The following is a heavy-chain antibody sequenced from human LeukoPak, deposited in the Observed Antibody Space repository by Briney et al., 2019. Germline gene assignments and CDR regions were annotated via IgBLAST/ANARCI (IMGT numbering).Heavy chain of an antibody. CDR2: IYTSGNT. Sequence: SETLSLTCTVSGDSISSGSYYWSWIRRPAGKGLEWIGRIYTSGNTYYNPSLKSRVTISVDTSKNQFSLKLSSVTAADTAMYYCAREVGGSYYGPTDHWGQGTLVTVST. CDR3: AREVGGSYYGPTDH. CDR1: GDSISSGSYY. J-gene: IGHJ4*02. V-gene: IGHV4-61*02. D-gene: IGHD3-10*01.